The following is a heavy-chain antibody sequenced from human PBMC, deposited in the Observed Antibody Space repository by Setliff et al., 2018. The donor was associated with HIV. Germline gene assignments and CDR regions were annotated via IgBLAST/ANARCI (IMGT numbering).Heavy chain of an antibody. CDR3: ARGGRLQYFDWPSYAMDV. CDR1: GYTFINYG. V-gene: IGHV1-3*03. Sequence: ASVKVSCKASGYTFINYGIHWVRQAPGQRPQWMGWIIAGDGRTKYSQDFQGRVTFTSDTSATTAYMELNSLRVEDTAVYYCARGGRLQYFDWPSYAMDVWGQGTTVTVSS. J-gene: IGHJ6*02. CDR2: IIAGDGRT. D-gene: IGHD3-9*01.